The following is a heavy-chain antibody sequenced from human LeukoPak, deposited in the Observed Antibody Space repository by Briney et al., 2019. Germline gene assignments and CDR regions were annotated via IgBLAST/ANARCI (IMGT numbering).Heavy chain of an antibody. J-gene: IGHJ3*02. CDR3: ASLTTVTRDDAFDI. Sequence: SGESLKISCKGSGYSFTSYWIGWVRQMPGKGLEWMGIIYPGDSDTRYSPSFQGQVTISADKSISTAYLQWSSLKASDTAMYYRASLTTVTRDDAFDIWGQGTMVTVSS. V-gene: IGHV5-51*01. D-gene: IGHD4-17*01. CDR2: IYPGDSDT. CDR1: GYSFTSYW.